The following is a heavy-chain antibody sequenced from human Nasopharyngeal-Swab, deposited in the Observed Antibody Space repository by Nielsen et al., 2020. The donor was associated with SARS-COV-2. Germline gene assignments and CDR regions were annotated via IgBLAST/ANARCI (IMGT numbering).Heavy chain of an antibody. Sequence: RQAPGKGLEWIGSIYYSGSTYYNPSLKSRVTISVDTSKNQFSLKLSSVTAADTAVYYCARQENYDYVWGSYRLNWFDPWDQGTLVTVSS. D-gene: IGHD3-16*02. J-gene: IGHJ5*02. V-gene: IGHV4-39*01. CDR3: ARQENYDYVWGSYRLNWFDP. CDR2: IYYSGST.